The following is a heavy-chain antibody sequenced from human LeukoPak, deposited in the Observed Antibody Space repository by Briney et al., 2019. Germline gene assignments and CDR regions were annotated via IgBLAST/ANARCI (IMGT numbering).Heavy chain of an antibody. Sequence: PGRSLRLSCAASAFXFSSYAIHWVRQAPGKGLEWVAVTSYDESTKHYADSVKGRFTFSRDNAKNSLYLQMNSLRGEDTAVYYCARDRSVAAGYYGMDVWGQGTTVTVSS. D-gene: IGHD6-19*01. CDR3: ARDRSVAAGYYGMDV. CDR1: AFXFSSYA. J-gene: IGHJ6*02. V-gene: IGHV3-30-3*01. CDR2: TSYDESTK.